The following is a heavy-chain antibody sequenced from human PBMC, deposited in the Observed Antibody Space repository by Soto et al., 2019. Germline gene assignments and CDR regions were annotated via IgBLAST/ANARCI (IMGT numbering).Heavy chain of an antibody. CDR1: GGSISSGGYY. CDR3: AASCVGCGGFNYYGMDV. Sequence: QVQLQESGPGLVKPSQTLSLTCTVSGGSISSGGYYWSWIRQHPGKGLEWIGYIYYSGSTYYSPSLKSRVTISVDTSKNQFSLKLGSVTAADTAVYYCAASCVGCGGFNYYGMDVWGQGTTVTVSS. D-gene: IGHD2-21*01. CDR2: IYYSGST. V-gene: IGHV4-31*03. J-gene: IGHJ6*02.